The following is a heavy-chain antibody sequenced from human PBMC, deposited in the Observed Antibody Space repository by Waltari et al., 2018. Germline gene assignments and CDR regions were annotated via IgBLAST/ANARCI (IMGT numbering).Heavy chain of an antibody. J-gene: IGHJ4*02. CDR1: GGSFSGYY. Sequence: QVQLQQWGAGLLKPSETLSLTCAVYGGSFSGYYWSWIRQHPGKGLEWIGEINHSGSTNYNPSLKSRVTISVDTSKNQFSLKLSSVTAADTTVYYCARGHGITIFGVVITRGYFDYWGQGTLVTVSS. D-gene: IGHD3-3*01. V-gene: IGHV4-34*01. CDR3: ARGHGITIFGVVITRGYFDY. CDR2: INHSGST.